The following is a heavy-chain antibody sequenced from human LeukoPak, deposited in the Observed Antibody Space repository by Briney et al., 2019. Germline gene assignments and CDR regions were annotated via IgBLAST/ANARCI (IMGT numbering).Heavy chain of an antibody. J-gene: IGHJ4*02. V-gene: IGHV3-21*01. CDR2: ISSSSSYI. CDR3: ARDRGSYSRASFDY. D-gene: IGHD1-26*01. Sequence: MSGGSLRLSCAASGFTFSSYSMNWVRQAPGKGLEWVSSISSSSSYIYYADSVKGRFTISRDNAKNSLYLQMNSLRAEDTAVYYCARDRGSYSRASFDYWGQGTLVTVSS. CDR1: GFTFSSYS.